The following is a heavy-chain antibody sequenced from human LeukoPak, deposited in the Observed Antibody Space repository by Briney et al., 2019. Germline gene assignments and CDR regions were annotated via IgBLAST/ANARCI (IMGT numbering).Heavy chain of an antibody. CDR1: GGSISSYY. J-gene: IGHJ5*02. D-gene: IGHD2-21*02. V-gene: IGHV4-59*12. Sequence: SETLSLTCTVSGGSISSYYWSWIRQPPGKGLEWIGYIYYSGSTNYNPSLKSRVTISVDTSKNQFSLKLSSVTAADTAVYYCARWVTAKGLPNWFDPWGQGTLVTVSS. CDR2: IYYSGST. CDR3: ARWVTAKGLPNWFDP.